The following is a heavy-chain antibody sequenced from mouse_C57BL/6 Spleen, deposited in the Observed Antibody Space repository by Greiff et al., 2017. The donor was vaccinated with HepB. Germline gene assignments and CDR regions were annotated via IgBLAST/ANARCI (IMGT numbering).Heavy chain of an antibody. D-gene: IGHD1-1*01. Sequence: QVQLKESGPGLVAPSQRLSITCTVSGFSLTSYGVHWVRQPPGKGLEWLVVIWSDGSTTYNSALKSRLSISKDNSKSQVFLKMNSLQTDDTAMYYCARHNNYYGSSYGYFDVWGTGTTVTVSS. CDR1: GFSLTSYG. CDR2: IWSDGST. J-gene: IGHJ1*03. CDR3: ARHNNYYGSSYGYFDV. V-gene: IGHV2-6-1*01.